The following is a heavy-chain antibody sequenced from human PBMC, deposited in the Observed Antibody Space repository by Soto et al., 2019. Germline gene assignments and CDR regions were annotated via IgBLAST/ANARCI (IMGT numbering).Heavy chain of an antibody. CDR2: TWYDGSNK. Sequence: QVQLVESGGGVVQPGRSLRLSCTASGFTFSNYGMHWVRQAPGKGLEWVTMTWYDGSNKYYADSVKGRFTNSRDNSKNALYLQMDSLRDGDTAVYYCARGASAVAASFDCWGQGTLVSVSS. J-gene: IGHJ4*02. D-gene: IGHD6-19*01. CDR1: GFTFSNYG. CDR3: ARGASAVAASFDC. V-gene: IGHV3-33*01.